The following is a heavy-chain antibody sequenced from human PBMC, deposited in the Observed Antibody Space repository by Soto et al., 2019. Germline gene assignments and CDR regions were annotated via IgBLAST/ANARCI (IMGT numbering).Heavy chain of an antibody. CDR2: IKSKVDSATT. V-gene: IGHV3-15*01. CDR3: TTDDPINRN. CDR1: GFTFSNAW. J-gene: IGHJ4*02. Sequence: GSLRLSCAASGFTFSNAWMSWVRQAPGKGLEWVGRIKSKVDSATTDYAAPVEGRFSISRDDSRNTLYLQMNSLKIEDTAVYYCTTDDPINRNWGQGTLVTVSS.